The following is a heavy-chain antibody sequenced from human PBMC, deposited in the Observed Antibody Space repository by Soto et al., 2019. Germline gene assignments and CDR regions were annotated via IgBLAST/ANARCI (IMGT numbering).Heavy chain of an antibody. Sequence: NPSETLSLTCTVSGGSISGSSFYWGWIRQPPGKGLEWIGSIYFGTTYDNPSLKSRVTVSIDTSKNQFSLNLSSVTAADTALYYCARHLRAYWEPPPSGMDIWVPGTTVTVSS. D-gene: IGHD1-1*01. CDR2: IYFGTT. J-gene: IGHJ6*02. CDR1: GGSISGSSFY. CDR3: ARHLRAYWEPPPSGMDI. V-gene: IGHV4-39*01.